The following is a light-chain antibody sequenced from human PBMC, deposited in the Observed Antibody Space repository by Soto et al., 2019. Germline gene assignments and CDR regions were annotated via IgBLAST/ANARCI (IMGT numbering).Light chain of an antibody. CDR1: SGSIASSF. V-gene: IGLV6-57*04. Sequence: NFMLTQPHSVSDSPGKTVTISCTRISGSIASSFVQWHQQRPGRAPTTVIYDNYERPSGVPDRFSGSVVSSSNSASLSISGQKTEDEADYYCQSYDKTNVIFGGGTKLTVL. CDR3: QSYDKTNVI. J-gene: IGLJ2*01. CDR2: DNY.